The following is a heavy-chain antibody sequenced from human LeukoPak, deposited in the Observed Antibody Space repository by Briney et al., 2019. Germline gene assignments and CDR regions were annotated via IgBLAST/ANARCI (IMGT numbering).Heavy chain of an antibody. D-gene: IGHD3-10*01. CDR2: ISGSGGSK. J-gene: IGHJ6*02. V-gene: IGHV3-23*01. CDR1: GFTFSSHA. CDR3: AKLTSASGAYGVDV. Sequence: GGSLRLSCAASGFTFSSHAMSWVRQAPGKGLEWVSTISGSGGSKHYADSVEGRFTISRDNSKNTVYLQMNSLRAEDTAIYYCAKLTSASGAYGVDVWGQGTTVTVSS.